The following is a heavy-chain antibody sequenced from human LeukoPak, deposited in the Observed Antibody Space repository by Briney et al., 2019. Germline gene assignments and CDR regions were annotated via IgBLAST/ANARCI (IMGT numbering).Heavy chain of an antibody. CDR3: ARDGVATNDY. Sequence: QAGGSLRLSCAASGFTFSTFAMQWVRQAPEKGLEYVSGINTNGGTTYYANSVKGRFTISRDNPKNTLYLQMGSLRVEDTAVYYCARDGVATNDYWGQGTLVTVSS. V-gene: IGHV3-64*01. J-gene: IGHJ4*02. CDR1: GFTFSTFA. D-gene: IGHD5-24*01. CDR2: INTNGGTT.